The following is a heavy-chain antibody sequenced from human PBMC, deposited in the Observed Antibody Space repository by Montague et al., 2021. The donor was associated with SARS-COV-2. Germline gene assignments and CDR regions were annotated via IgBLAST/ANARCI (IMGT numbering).Heavy chain of an antibody. CDR2: IYATGSA. CDR1: GRSVSSRSHF. J-gene: IGHJ5*02. CDR3: TRVVVVVPVSPATTLFDP. D-gene: IGHD2-15*01. V-gene: IGHV4-61*09. Sequence: TRSLTCTVSGRSVSSRSHFWNWIRQPAGKGLEWIGHIYATGSAKYNPSLESRVTISVDTSNNQFSLRLNSVTAADTAVYYCTRVVVVVPVSPATTLFDPWGQGILVTVSS.